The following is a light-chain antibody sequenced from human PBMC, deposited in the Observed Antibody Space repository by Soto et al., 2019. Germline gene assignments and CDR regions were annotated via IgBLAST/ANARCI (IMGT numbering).Light chain of an antibody. J-gene: IGLJ2*01. Sequence: QSALTQPASVSGSPGQSITISCTGTSSDVGSYNLVSWYQQHPGKAPKRMIYEGSKRPSGVSNRFSGSKSGNTASLTISGLQAEDEADYYCCSYAGSSIWVVFGGGTKLTVL. CDR3: CSYAGSSIWVV. CDR2: EGS. V-gene: IGLV2-23*01. CDR1: SSDVGSYNL.